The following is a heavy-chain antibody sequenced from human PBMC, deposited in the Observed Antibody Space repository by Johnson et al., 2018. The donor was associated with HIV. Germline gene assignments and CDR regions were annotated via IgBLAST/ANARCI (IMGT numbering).Heavy chain of an antibody. J-gene: IGHJ3*02. CDR1: GFTFSSYD. V-gene: IGHV3-13*01. CDR2: IDTTGDT. Sequence: VQLVESGGGLVQPGGSLRLSCAASGFTFSSYDMHWVRQPTGKGLAWVSSIDTTGDTYYPGSVRGRVTISRENAKNSLYLQMNNLRAGDSAVYYCVRASWFGAFDIWGQGTLVTVSS. CDR3: VRASWFGAFDI. D-gene: IGHD3-10*01.